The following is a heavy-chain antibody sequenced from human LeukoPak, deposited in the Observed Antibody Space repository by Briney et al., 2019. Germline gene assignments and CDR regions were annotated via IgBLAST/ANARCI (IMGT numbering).Heavy chain of an antibody. CDR1: GGTFSSYA. V-gene: IGHV1-2*02. CDR3: ATNHLMGPDY. J-gene: IGHJ4*02. Sequence: ASVKVSCKASGGTFSSYAISWVRQAPGQGLEWMGWINPNSGGTNYAQKFQGRVTMTRDTSISTAYMELSRLRSDDTAVYYCATNHLMGPDYWGQGTLVTVSS. D-gene: IGHD2-8*01. CDR2: INPNSGGT.